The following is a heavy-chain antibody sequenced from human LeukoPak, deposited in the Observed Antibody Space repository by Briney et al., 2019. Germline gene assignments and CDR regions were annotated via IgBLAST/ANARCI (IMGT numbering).Heavy chain of an antibody. D-gene: IGHD2-2*01. CDR3: ARDESPFIVVVPAAHQTGQDY. Sequence: GASVKVSCKASGYTFTSYGISWVRQAPGQGLEWMGWISAYNGNTNYAQKLQGRVTMTTDTSTSTAYMELRSLRSDDTAVYYCARDESPFIVVVPAAHQTGQDYWGQGTLVTVSS. CDR2: ISAYNGNT. V-gene: IGHV1-18*01. J-gene: IGHJ4*02. CDR1: GYTFTSYG.